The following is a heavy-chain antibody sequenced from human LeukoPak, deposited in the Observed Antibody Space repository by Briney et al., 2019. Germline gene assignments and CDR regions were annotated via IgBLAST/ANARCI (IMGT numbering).Heavy chain of an antibody. V-gene: IGHV1-18*01. D-gene: IGHD2-15*01. CDR3: ARDYSRIYYFDY. J-gene: IGHJ4*02. Sequence: PGGSLRLSCAASGYTFTSYGISWVRQAPGQGLEWMGWISAYNGNTNYAQKLQGRVTMTTDTSTSTAYMELRSLRSDDTAVYYCARDYSRIYYFDYWGQGTLVTVSS. CDR1: GYTFTSYG. CDR2: ISAYNGNT.